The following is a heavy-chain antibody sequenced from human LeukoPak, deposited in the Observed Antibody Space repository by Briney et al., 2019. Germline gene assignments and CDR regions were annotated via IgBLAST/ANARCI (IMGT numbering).Heavy chain of an antibody. CDR2: LSYDGNNK. V-gene: IGHV3-30*18. D-gene: IGHD4-23*01. J-gene: IGHJ4*02. CDR1: GFTFSNYG. CDR3: AKDLSGNSGADY. Sequence: GGSLRLSCAASGFTFSNYGMHWVRQAPGKGLEWVAVLSYDGNNKIYADSVKGRLTISRDNSKKTLYLQMDDLRAEDTGVYLCAKDLSGNSGADYWGQGTLVTVSS.